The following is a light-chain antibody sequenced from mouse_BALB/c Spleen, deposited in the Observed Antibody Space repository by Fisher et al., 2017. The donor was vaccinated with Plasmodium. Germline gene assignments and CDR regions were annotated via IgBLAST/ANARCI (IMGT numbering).Light chain of an antibody. V-gene: IGKV14-111*01. CDR3: LQYGEFPPT. CDR2: RAN. CDR1: QDINSY. J-gene: IGKJ1*01. Sequence: DIVLTQTPSSMYASLGERVTITCKASQDINSYLTWFQQKPGKSPKTLIYRANRLVDGVPSRFSGSGSGKYYSFTISSLEYEDMGIYYCLQYGEFPPTFGGGTTLEIK.